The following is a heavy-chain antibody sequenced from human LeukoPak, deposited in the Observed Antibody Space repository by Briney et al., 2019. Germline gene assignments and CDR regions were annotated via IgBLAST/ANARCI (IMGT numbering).Heavy chain of an antibody. CDR2: ISSSSSYI. J-gene: IGHJ4*02. CDR1: GFTFSSYS. Sequence: GGSLRLSCAASGFTFSSYSMNWVRQAPGKGLEWVSSISSSSSYIYYADSVKGRFTISRDNANNSLYLQMNSLRAEDTAVYYCARHVVAVGFDYWGQGTLVTASS. V-gene: IGHV3-21*01. D-gene: IGHD3-22*01. CDR3: ARHVVAVGFDY.